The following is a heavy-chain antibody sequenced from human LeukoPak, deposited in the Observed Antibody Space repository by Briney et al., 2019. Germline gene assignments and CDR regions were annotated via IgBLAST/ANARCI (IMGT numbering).Heavy chain of an antibody. V-gene: IGHV3-23*01. J-gene: IGHJ1*01. CDR1: GSTFSNYC. CDR2: ISDSGGST. CDR3: GKQLSMAVVLECVRL. Sequence: PGGSLRLLYPASGSTFSNYCMSSVRQAPGKGLEWVSSISDSGGSTYYADSVKGRFTISRDNSKNTQYLQMTNLRAADTAVYYCGKQLSMAVVLECVRLWDQGSLVTVSS. D-gene: IGHD4-23*01.